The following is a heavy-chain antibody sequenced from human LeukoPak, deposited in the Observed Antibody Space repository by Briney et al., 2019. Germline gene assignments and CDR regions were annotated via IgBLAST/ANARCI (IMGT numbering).Heavy chain of an antibody. CDR3: ARPGTTVTGDAFDI. Sequence: GESLKISFKGSGYGFTSYWIGWVRPMPGKGREWMGIIYPGDSDTRYSPSFQGQVTISADKSISTAYLQWSSLKASDTAMYYCARPGTTVTGDAFDIWGQGTMVTVSS. CDR1: GYGFTSYW. D-gene: IGHD4-11*01. J-gene: IGHJ3*02. V-gene: IGHV5-51*01. CDR2: IYPGDSDT.